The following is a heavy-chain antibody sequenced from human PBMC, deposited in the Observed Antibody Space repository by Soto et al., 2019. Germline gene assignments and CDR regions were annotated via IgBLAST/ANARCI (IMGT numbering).Heavy chain of an antibody. V-gene: IGHV3-23*01. J-gene: IGHJ4*02. CDR3: VFGFHRYSYAYIDF. CDR1: GFTFSSYA. CDR2: ISGSGGST. Sequence: GGSLRLSCAASGFTFSSYAMSWVRQAPGKGLEWVSAISGSGGSTYYADSVKGRFTISRDNSKNTLYLQMNSLRAEDTAVYYCVFGFHRYSYAYIDFRGPGILVTV. D-gene: IGHD5-18*01.